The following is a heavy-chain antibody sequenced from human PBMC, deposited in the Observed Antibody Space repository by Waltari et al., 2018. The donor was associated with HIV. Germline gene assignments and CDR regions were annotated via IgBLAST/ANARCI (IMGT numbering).Heavy chain of an antibody. CDR2: ILYDGSKK. D-gene: IGHD2-15*01. J-gene: IGHJ4*02. CDR3: ATNIVVAATGTFDY. V-gene: IGHV3-30*02. Sequence: QVQLVESGGGVVQPGGSLRRPCHASGFTFGSYGMHWVRQAPGKGLEWVTFILYDGSKKHYADSVKGRFTISRDNSDNTLYLEMNSLRTEDTAVYYCATNIVVAATGTFDYWGQGTRVIVTA. CDR1: GFTFGSYG.